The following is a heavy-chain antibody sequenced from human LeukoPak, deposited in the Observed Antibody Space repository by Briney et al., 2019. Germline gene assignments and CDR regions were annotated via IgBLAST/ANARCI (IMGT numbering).Heavy chain of an antibody. V-gene: IGHV1-18*01. CDR2: ISAYNGIT. D-gene: IGHD3-22*01. CDR3: ARVDSSGYYRYYYYYMDV. Sequence: ASVKVSCKASGYTFTSYGISWVRRAPGQGLEWMGWISAYNGITNYAQKLQGRVTMTTDTSTSTAYMELRSLRSDDTAVYYCARVDSSGYYRYYYYYMDVWGKGTTVTVSS. CDR1: GYTFTSYG. J-gene: IGHJ6*03.